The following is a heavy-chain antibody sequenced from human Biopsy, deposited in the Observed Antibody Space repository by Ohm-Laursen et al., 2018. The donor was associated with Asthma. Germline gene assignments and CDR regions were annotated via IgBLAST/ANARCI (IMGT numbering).Heavy chain of an antibody. CDR1: PGSFSGFF. CDR2: TNERGVT. V-gene: IGHV4-34*01. Sequence: SQTLSLTCAVYPGSFSGFFWTWIRQSPGKGLEWIGETNERGVTNNNPSLKSRVIISIDTYWNRVSLKLAPMTAADAAVYYCARGPELDVWGQGTTVTVSS. CDR3: ARGPELDV. J-gene: IGHJ6*02.